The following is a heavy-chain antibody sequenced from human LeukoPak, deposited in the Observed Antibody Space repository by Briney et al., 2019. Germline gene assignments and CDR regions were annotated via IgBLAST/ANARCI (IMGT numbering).Heavy chain of an antibody. Sequence: SETLSLTCTVSGGSISSSSYYWGWIRQPPGKELEWIGSIYYSGSTYYNPSLKSRVTISVDTSKNQFSLKLSSVTAADTAVYYCASGYPYYFDYWGQGTLVTVSS. V-gene: IGHV4-39*07. CDR1: GGSISSSSYY. J-gene: IGHJ4*02. CDR2: IYYSGST. D-gene: IGHD3-22*01. CDR3: ASGYPYYFDY.